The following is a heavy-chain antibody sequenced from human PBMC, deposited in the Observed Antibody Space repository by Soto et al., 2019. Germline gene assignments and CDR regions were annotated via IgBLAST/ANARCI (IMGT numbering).Heavy chain of an antibody. D-gene: IGHD2-15*01. J-gene: IGHJ5*02. CDR2: INPSGGST. Sequence: ASVKVSCEASGYTFTSYYMHWVRQAPGQGLEWMGIINPSGGSTSYARKFQGRVTMTRDTSTSTVYMELSSLRSEDTAVYYCARKGGPSLFDPWGQGTLVTVSS. V-gene: IGHV1-46*01. CDR1: GYTFTSYY. CDR3: ARKGGPSLFDP.